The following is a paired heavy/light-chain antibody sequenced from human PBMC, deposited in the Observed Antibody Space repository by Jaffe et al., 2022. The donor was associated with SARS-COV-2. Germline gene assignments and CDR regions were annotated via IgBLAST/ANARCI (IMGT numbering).Heavy chain of an antibody. V-gene: IGHV3-23*04. CDR2: ISGRGEIR. D-gene: IGHD2-15*01. CDR3: ASQPGGTGFLYYMDV. Sequence: EVQLVESGGGLVQTGGSLRLSCAASGITFNNYAMSWVRQVPGKGLEWVSGISGRGEIRYYADSVRGRFTISRDNSKNTLFLQMDNLRAEDTALYYCASQPGGTGFLYYMDVWGKGTTVTVSS. CDR1: GITFNNYA. J-gene: IGHJ6*03.
Light chain of an antibody. J-gene: IGKJ1*01. CDR1: QSVLYSSSNKNY. CDR3: QQYYRTPPT. CDR2: WAS. V-gene: IGKV4-1*01. Sequence: DIVMTQSPDSLAVSLGERATVNCKSSQSVLYSSSNKNYLAWFQQKPGQPPKLLIYWASTRESGVPDRFSGSGSATDFTLTITSLQAEDVAVYYCQQYYRTPPTFGQGTKVEIK.